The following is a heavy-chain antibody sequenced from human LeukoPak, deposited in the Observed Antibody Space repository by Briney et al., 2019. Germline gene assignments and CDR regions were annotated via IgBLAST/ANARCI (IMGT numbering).Heavy chain of an antibody. CDR1: GFTVITND. CDR2: LYSDGNT. V-gene: IGHV3-53*01. CDR3: ARGVEPLAANTLAY. Sequence: GGSLRLSCAASGFTVITNDMTWVRQAPGKGLEWVSVLYSDGNTKYTDSVQGRFTISRDNSKNTLYLEMNSLGPDDTAVYYCARGVEPLAANTLAYWGQGTLVTVSS. D-gene: IGHD1-14*01. J-gene: IGHJ4*02.